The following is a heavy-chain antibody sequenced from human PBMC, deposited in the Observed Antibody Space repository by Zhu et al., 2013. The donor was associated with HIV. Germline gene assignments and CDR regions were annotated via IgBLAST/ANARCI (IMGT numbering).Heavy chain of an antibody. V-gene: IGHV1-2*02. D-gene: IGHD3-10*01. J-gene: IGHJ6*02. CDR2: INPKTDDT. Sequence: QVRLVQSGAEVKKPGASVKVSCKASGYAFSDFYIHWVRQAPGQGLEWMGWINPKTDDTNYSQKFQGAVTLTRDTSTTTSYMELTSLRYDDTAVYYCARGGNYYASGGMDVWGQGTTVIVSS. CDR1: GYAFSDFY. CDR3: ARGGNYYASGGMDV.